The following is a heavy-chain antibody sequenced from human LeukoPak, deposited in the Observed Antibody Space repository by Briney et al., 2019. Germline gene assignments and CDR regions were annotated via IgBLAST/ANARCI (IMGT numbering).Heavy chain of an antibody. V-gene: IGHV1-2*02. Sequence: ASVKVSCKASGYTFTGYYIHWVRQAPGQGLEWMGWINPNSGGTNYAQKFQGRVTMTRDTSISTAYMELSRLRSDDTAVYYCASIYTGIAEIDYWGQGTLVTVSS. CDR1: GYTFTGYY. CDR2: INPNSGGT. D-gene: IGHD6-13*01. J-gene: IGHJ4*02. CDR3: ASIYTGIAEIDY.